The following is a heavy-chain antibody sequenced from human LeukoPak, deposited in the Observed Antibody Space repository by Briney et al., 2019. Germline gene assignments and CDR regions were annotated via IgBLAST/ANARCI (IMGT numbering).Heavy chain of an antibody. Sequence: GGSLRLSSAASGFTFSSYGMHRVRQAPGKGLEWVAVISYDGSNKYYADSVKGRFTISRDNSKNTLYLQMNSLRAEDTAVYYCAKGAGSGSYYNEGGNWFDPWGQGTLVTVSS. CDR1: GFTFSSYG. D-gene: IGHD3-10*01. CDR3: AKGAGSGSYYNEGGNWFDP. V-gene: IGHV3-30*18. CDR2: ISYDGSNK. J-gene: IGHJ5*02.